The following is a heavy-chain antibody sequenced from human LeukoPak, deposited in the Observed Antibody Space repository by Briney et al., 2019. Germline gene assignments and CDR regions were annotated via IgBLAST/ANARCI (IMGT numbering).Heavy chain of an antibody. CDR3: ARDPPLDYYDSSGYYDY. J-gene: IGHJ4*02. D-gene: IGHD3-22*01. CDR1: GFTFEDYG. V-gene: IGHV3-20*04. CDR2: INWNGIIK. Sequence: PGGSLRLSCAVSGFTFEDYGMSWVRQGPGKGLEWVAGINWNGIIKRYGDSVRGRFTISRDKATNSLYLQMNSLRKEDTALYYCARDPPLDYYDSSGYYDYWGQGTLVTVSS.